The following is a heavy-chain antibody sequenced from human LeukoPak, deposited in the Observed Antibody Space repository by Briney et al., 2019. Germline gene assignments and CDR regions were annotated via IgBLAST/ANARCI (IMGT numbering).Heavy chain of an antibody. CDR2: ISYDGSNK. V-gene: IGHV3-30-3*01. CDR1: GFTFSSYA. D-gene: IGHD1-26*01. Sequence: PGGSLRLSCAASGFTFSSYAMHWVRQAPGKGLEWVAVISYDGSNKYYADSVKGRFTISRDNSKNTLYLQMNSLRAEDTAVYYCATEEPKPPSGSYAPSFDYWGQGTLVTVSS. J-gene: IGHJ4*02. CDR3: ATEEPKPPSGSYAPSFDY.